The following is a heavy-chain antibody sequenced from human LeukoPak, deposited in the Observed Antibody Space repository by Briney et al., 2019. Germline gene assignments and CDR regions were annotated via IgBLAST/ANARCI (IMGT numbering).Heavy chain of an antibody. CDR1: GFTFSRYG. V-gene: IGHV3-33*07. CDR3: ARDRVEGSYYYMDV. J-gene: IGHJ6*03. D-gene: IGHD1-1*01. CDR2: VWYDGNKN. Sequence: PGGSLRLSCAASGFTFSRYGMYWVRQAPGKGLEWVAAVWYDGNKNYYADSVKGRFTISRDNSKNTVYLQMTSLRAEDTAVYYCARDRVEGSYYYMDVWGKGTTVTVSS.